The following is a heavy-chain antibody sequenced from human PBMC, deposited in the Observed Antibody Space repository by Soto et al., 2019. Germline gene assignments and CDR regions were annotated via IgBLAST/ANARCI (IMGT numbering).Heavy chain of an antibody. CDR1: QFSFSNYW. V-gene: IGHV3-7*03. CDR3: ARSHTGDSAFRAFDI. J-gene: IGHJ3*02. D-gene: IGHD2-21*02. CDR2: IKKDESET. Sequence: LVQSGGGLVPPGESLTVSCAPSQFSFSNYWMNWVRQAPGKALEWVANIKKDESETAYVDSVRGRFTIFRDNAKNLLYLQMRRLRVEDTAVYYCARSHTGDSAFRAFDIWGQGTVVTV.